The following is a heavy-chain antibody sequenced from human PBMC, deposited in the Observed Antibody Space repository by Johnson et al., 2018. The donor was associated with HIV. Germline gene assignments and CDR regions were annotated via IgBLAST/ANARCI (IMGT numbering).Heavy chain of an antibody. D-gene: IGHD1-26*01. V-gene: IGHV3-11*04. Sequence: QVQLVESGGGLVKPGGSLRLSCAASGFPFSDYYMSWFRQAPAKALEWVSYIRNSGRSIYYAASVRGPFTLSSNNAQSSVYLQMNSLRAEDTAVYYCARDGPISWDPVHYRNDAFDIWGQGTRVTVSS. CDR3: ARDGPISWDPVHYRNDAFDI. J-gene: IGHJ3*02. CDR1: GFPFSDYY. CDR2: IRNSGRSI.